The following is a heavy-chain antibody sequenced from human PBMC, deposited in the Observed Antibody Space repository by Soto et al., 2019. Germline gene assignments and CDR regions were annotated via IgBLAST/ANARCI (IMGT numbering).Heavy chain of an antibody. J-gene: IGHJ3*02. V-gene: IGHV3-23*01. Sequence: EVQVLESGGGLVQPGGSLRLSCEASGITFSNYMMTWIRQAPGKGLEWVSTITAGGDGTYYADSVKGRFTMSRETSKNTRYLQMHSLRAEETAVYYCAPHVYCSGGSCQYDAFAIRGQGTMVTVSS. D-gene: IGHD2-15*01. CDR3: APHVYCSGGSCQYDAFAI. CDR1: GITFSNYM. CDR2: ITAGGDGT.